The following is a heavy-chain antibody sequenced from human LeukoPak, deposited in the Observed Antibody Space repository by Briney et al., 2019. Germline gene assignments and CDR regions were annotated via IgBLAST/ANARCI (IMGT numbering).Heavy chain of an antibody. CDR1: GYTFTIYD. J-gene: IGHJ4*02. V-gene: IGHV1-8*01. CDR3: ARGISAGVDY. Sequence: GASVKVSCKASGYTFTIYDINWVRQATGQGLEWMGWMSPYRGNTGYAQQFQGRVTMTWNTSISTAYMELSSLRSEDTAVYYCARGISAGVDYWGQGTLVTVSS. CDR2: MSPYRGNT. D-gene: IGHD1-14*01.